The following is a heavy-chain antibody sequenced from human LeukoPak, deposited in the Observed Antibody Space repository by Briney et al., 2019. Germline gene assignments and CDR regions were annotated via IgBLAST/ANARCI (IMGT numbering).Heavy chain of an antibody. V-gene: IGHV4-39*07. CDR2: IFSSGST. D-gene: IGHD5-24*01. Sequence: SETLSLTCAVSGGSVDNSNYYWAWIRQPPGKGLEWIGTIFSSGSTFYSPSLETRITISVDTSMTQFSLKLSSVTAADTAVYFCASERWIRRSYFDFWGPGVLVTVSS. CDR3: ASERWIRRSYFDF. CDR1: GGSVDNSNYY. J-gene: IGHJ4*02.